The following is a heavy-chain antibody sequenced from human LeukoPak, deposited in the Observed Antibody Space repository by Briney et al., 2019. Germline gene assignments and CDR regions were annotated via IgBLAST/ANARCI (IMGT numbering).Heavy chain of an antibody. J-gene: IGHJ5*02. CDR1: GGSISSYY. CDR3: ARRQDCSSTSCYRFDP. D-gene: IGHD2-2*02. Sequence: SETLSLTCTVSGGSISSYYWSWIRQHPGKGLEWIGYIYYSGSTYYNPSLKSRVTISVDTSKNQFSLKLSSVTAADTAVYYCARRQDCSSTSCYRFDPWGQGTLVTVSS. V-gene: IGHV4-59*06. CDR2: IYYSGST.